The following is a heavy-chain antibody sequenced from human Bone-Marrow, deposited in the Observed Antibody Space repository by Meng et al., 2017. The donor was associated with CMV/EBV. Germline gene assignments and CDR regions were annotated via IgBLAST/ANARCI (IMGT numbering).Heavy chain of an antibody. Sequence: ETLSLTCAVYGGSFSGYYWSWIRQPPGKGLVWVSRINSDGSSTSYADSVKGRFTISRDNAKNTLYLQMNSLRAEDTAVYYCARDPLASYLDYWGQGTLVTVSS. CDR1: GGSFSGYY. CDR3: ARDPLASYLDY. J-gene: IGHJ4*02. CDR2: INSDGSST. V-gene: IGHV3-74*01.